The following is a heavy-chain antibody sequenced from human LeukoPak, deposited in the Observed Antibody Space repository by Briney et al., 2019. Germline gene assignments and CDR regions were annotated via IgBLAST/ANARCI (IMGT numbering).Heavy chain of an antibody. V-gene: IGHV4-34*01. CDR2: INHSGST. CDR3: ARAMGTVYVWGSYRSTSFDY. J-gene: IGHJ4*02. CDR1: GGSFSGYY. D-gene: IGHD3-16*02. Sequence: SETLSLTCAVYGGSFSGYYWSWIRPPPGKGLEWIGEINHSGSTNYNPSLKSRVTIPVDTSKNQFSLKLSSVTAADTAVYYCARAMGTVYVWGSYRSTSFDYWGQGTLVTVSS.